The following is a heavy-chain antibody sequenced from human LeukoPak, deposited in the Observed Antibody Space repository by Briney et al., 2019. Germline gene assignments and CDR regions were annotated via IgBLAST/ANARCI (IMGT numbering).Heavy chain of an antibody. CDR2: MNPNSGNT. CDR1: GYTFTSYD. D-gene: IGHD2-2*01. Sequence: GASVKVSCKASGYTFTSYDINWVRQATGQGLEWMGWMNPNSGNTGYAQKFQGRVTITRNTSISTAYMELSSLRSEDTAVYYCARDLGCSSTSCPGELDYWGQGTLVTVSS. J-gene: IGHJ4*02. V-gene: IGHV1-8*03. CDR3: ARDLGCSSTSCPGELDY.